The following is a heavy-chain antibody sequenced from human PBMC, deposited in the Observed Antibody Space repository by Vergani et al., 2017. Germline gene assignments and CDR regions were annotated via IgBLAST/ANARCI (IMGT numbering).Heavy chain of an antibody. V-gene: IGHV4-59*01. CDR2: IYYGGSS. J-gene: IGHJ5*02. CDR3: TRHCEGGFDP. Sequence: QVQLQESGPGLVKPSETLSLTCIVSGGAISSFYWSWIRQPPGKGLEWIGYIYYGGSSNYNPSLRSRVTISLDTSKNQCSLKLSSVTTADTAVYYCTRHCEGGFDPWGQGTLVTVSS. CDR1: GGAISSFY. D-gene: IGHD2-21*01.